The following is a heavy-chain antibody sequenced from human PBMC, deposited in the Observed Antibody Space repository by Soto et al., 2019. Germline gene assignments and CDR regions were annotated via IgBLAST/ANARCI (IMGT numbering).Heavy chain of an antibody. CDR1: GGSISSSSYY. CDR2: IYYSGST. D-gene: IGHD6-6*01. V-gene: IGHV4-39*01. CDR3: ARHTPGAARTLDY. Sequence: SETLSLTCTVSGGSISSSSYYWGWIRQPPGKGLEWIGSIYYSGSTYYNPSLKSRVTISVDTSKNQFSLKLSSVTAADTAVYYCARHTPGAARTLDYWGQGTLVTVSS. J-gene: IGHJ4*02.